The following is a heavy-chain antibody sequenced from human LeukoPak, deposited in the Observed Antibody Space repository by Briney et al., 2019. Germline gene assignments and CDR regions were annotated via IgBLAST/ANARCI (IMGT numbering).Heavy chain of an antibody. D-gene: IGHD3-10*01. J-gene: IGHJ4*02. CDR2: SRNKGFIYTP. CDR3: ATPSYNEDY. V-gene: IGHV3-72*01. Sequence: PGGSLRLSCAVSGFPFSDHYIDWVRHAPGKGVECVGRSRNKGFIYTPTHAASVKGRFTISRDDSKNSVHLQMNGRKIEGKAAYNCATPSYNEDYWGQGTLVTASS. CDR1: GFPFSDHY.